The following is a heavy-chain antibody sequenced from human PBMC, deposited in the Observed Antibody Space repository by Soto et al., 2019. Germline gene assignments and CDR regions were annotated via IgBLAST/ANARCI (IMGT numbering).Heavy chain of an antibody. CDR2: INDDGDRT. D-gene: IGHD3-3*01. CDR1: GFTFTIYA. Sequence: EVQLLESGGGLVQPGGSLKLSCAVSGFTFTIYAMCWVRQAPGKGLEWVSGINDDGDRTYYPDSVRGRFTISRDNSKNTLYLQMNSLGAEDTGVYYCVREEWTDRRPYLYSGMDVWGQGTTVTVSS. CDR3: VREEWTDRRPYLYSGMDV. V-gene: IGHV3-23*01. J-gene: IGHJ6*02.